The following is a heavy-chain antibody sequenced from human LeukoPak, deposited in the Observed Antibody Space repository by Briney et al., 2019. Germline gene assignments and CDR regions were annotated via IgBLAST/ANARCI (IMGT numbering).Heavy chain of an antibody. CDR3: ARGPREGSSSDY. D-gene: IGHD6-13*01. J-gene: IGHJ4*02. V-gene: IGHV1-8*01. Sequence: ASVKVSCKTSGYRFTNFDINWVRQAPGQGLEWMGWMNPDNGNTGYAQKFQGRVSMSGDTSISTAFMVLSSLRSDDTAVYFCARGPREGSSSDYWGQGTLVTVSS. CDR2: MNPDNGNT. CDR1: GYRFTNFD.